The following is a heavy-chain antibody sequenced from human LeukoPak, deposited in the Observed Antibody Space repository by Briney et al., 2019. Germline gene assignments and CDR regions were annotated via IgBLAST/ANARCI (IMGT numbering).Heavy chain of an antibody. CDR2: ISGNGVDT. CDR3: AKDSRSLAAAGEVDY. CDR1: GFTFSNYG. J-gene: IGHJ4*02. V-gene: IGHV3-23*01. D-gene: IGHD6-13*01. Sequence: GGSLRLSCAASGFTFSNYGMSWVRQAPGKGLEWVSAISGNGVDTFYADSVKGRFTISRDNSRNTLYLQMNSLRAEDTAVYYCAKDSRSLAAAGEVDYWGQGTLVTVSS.